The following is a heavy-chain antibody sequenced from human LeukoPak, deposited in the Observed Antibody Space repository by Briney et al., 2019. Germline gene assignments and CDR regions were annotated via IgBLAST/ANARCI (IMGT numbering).Heavy chain of an antibody. J-gene: IGHJ4*02. CDR2: IIPILGIA. CDR3: ARAAEQGYSYDQYYFDY. CDR1: GGTFSSYA. V-gene: IGHV1-69*04. D-gene: IGHD5-18*01. Sequence: GASVKVSCEASGGTFSSYAISWVRQAPGQGLEWMGRIIPILGIANYAQKFQGRVTITADKSTSTAYMELSSLRSEDTAVYYCARAAEQGYSYDQYYFDYWGQGTLVTVSS.